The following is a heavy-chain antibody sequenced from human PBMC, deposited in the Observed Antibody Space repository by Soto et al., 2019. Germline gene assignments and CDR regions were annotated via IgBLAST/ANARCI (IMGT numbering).Heavy chain of an antibody. J-gene: IGHJ4*02. Sequence: GGSLRLSCAASGFTFSSYSMNWVRQAPGKGLEWVSSISSSSSYIYYADSVKGRLTISRDNAKNSLYLQMNSLRAEDTAVYYCARDRKSIAAAGATFDYWGQGTLVTVSS. V-gene: IGHV3-21*01. CDR2: ISSSSSYI. CDR1: GFTFSSYS. D-gene: IGHD6-13*01. CDR3: ARDRKSIAAAGATFDY.